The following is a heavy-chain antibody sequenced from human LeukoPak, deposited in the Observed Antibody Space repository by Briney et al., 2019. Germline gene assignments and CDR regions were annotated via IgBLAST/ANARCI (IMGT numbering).Heavy chain of an antibody. CDR2: ISSSSSYT. V-gene: IGHV3-11*03. Sequence: PGGSLRLSCAASGFTLSAYYISWIRQAPGKGLEWVSYISSSSSYTNYADSVKGRFTISRDNAKNSLYLQMNSLRAEDTAVYYCAGYREDKWLLSYWGQGTLVTASS. CDR1: GFTLSAYY. J-gene: IGHJ4*02. D-gene: IGHD3-3*01. CDR3: AGYREDKWLLSY.